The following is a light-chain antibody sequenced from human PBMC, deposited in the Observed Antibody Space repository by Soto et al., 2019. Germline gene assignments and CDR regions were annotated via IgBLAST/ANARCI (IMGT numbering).Light chain of an antibody. J-gene: IGKJ1*01. CDR3: QRYNNAPRT. CDR1: QGISNY. V-gene: IGKV1-27*01. CDR2: AAS. Sequence: DIQMTQSPSSLSGSVGDSVTITCRASQGISNYLAWYQQRPGKAPTLLIYAASTLQSGVPSRFSGSGSGTDFTLPISSLQPEDVATYYCQRYNNAPRTFGQGTKVEIK.